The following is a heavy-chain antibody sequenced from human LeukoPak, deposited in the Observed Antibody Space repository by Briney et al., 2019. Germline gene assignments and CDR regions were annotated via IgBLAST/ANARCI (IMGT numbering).Heavy chain of an antibody. D-gene: IGHD3-22*01. CDR1: GYSFTSYR. J-gene: IGHJ4*02. Sequence: PGESLKISCKGSGYSFTSYRIGWVRQMPGKGLEWMGIIYPGDSDTKYSPSFQGQVTISADKSISTDYLQWSSLKASDTAMYYCARQSHNYYDSSGYIDYWGQGTLVTVSS. CDR2: IYPGDSDT. CDR3: ARQSHNYYDSSGYIDY. V-gene: IGHV5-51*01.